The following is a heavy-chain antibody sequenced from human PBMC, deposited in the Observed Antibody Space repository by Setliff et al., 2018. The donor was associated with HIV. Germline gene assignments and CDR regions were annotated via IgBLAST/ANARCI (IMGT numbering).Heavy chain of an antibody. CDR2: VYISGST. CDR3: ALLEVPLIEGISPAL. V-gene: IGHV4-61*02. J-gene: IGHJ4*02. CDR1: GGSISSGNYY. D-gene: IGHD3-22*01. Sequence: SETLSLTCTVSGGSISSGNYYWSWIRQPAGKGLEWIGRVYISGSTKYNPSLKSRVAISVDTSKNQFSLKLNTVTATDTALYFCALLEVPLIEGISPALWGQGTLVTVSS.